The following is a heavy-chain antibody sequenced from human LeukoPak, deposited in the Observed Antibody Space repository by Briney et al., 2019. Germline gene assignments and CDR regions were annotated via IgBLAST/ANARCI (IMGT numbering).Heavy chain of an antibody. Sequence: SETLSLTCSVSGGSFSNYYWSWIRQPAGKGLEWIGRIYTSGSTNYNPSLKSRVTISVDTSKNQFSLKLSSVTAADTAVYYCARVGYGGNSDYWGQGTLVTVSS. CDR1: GGSFSNYY. V-gene: IGHV4-4*07. CDR3: ARVGYGGNSDY. J-gene: IGHJ4*02. D-gene: IGHD4-23*01. CDR2: IYTSGST.